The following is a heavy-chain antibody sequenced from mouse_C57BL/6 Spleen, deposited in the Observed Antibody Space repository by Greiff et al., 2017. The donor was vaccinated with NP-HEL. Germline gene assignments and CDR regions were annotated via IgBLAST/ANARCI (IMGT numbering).Heavy chain of an antibody. J-gene: IGHJ4*01. CDR1: GYTFTDYY. CDR2: INPNNGGT. V-gene: IGHV1-26*01. Sequence: EVKLQQSGPELVKPGASVKISCKASGYTFTDYYMNWVKQSHGKSLEWIGDINPNNGGTSYNQKFKGKATLTVDKSSSTAYMELRSLTSEDSAVYYCAREGGYYAMDYWGQGTSVTVSS. CDR3: AREGGYYAMDY. D-gene: IGHD1-1*02.